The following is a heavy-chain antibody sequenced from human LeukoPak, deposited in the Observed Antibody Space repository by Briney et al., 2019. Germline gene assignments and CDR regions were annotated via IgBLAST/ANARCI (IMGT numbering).Heavy chain of an antibody. CDR1: GYTFTGYY. J-gene: IGHJ3*02. V-gene: IGHV1-3*01. CDR3: ARDRRSDYGDYHPNDAFDI. CDR2: INAGNGNT. Sequence: ASVKVSCKASGYTFTGYYMHWVRQAPGQRLEWMGWINAGNGNTKYSQKFQGRVTITRDTSASTAYMELSSLRSEDTAVYYCARDRRSDYGDYHPNDAFDIWGQGTMVTVSS. D-gene: IGHD4-17*01.